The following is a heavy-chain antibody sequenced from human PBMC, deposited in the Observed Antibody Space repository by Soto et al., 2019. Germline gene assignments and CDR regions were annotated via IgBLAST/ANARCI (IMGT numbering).Heavy chain of an antibody. CDR3: ANVSRYDDSSVDLY. V-gene: IGHV3-23*01. Sequence: EVQLLESGGGLVQPGGSLRLSCAASGFTFSSFAMSWVRQAPGKGLEWVSAITSRDSSTYYADSVKGRFTISRDNSKNTLYLQMNSLRVEDTAVYYCANVSRYDDSSVDLYWGQGTLVTVSS. J-gene: IGHJ4*02. CDR1: GFTFSSFA. D-gene: IGHD3-22*01. CDR2: ITSRDSST.